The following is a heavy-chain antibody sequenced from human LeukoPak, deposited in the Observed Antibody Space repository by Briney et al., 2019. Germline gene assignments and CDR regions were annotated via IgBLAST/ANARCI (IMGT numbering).Heavy chain of an antibody. V-gene: IGHV3-11*04. J-gene: IGHJ6*03. CDR1: GFTFSDYY. Sequence: PGGSLRLSCAASGFTFSDYYMSWIRQAPGKGLEWVSYISSSGSTIYYADSVKGRFTISRDNAKNSLYLQMNSLRAEDTAVYYCARDREEWDYYMDVWGKGTTVTVSS. D-gene: IGHD3-3*01. CDR3: ARDREEWDYYMDV. CDR2: ISSSGSTI.